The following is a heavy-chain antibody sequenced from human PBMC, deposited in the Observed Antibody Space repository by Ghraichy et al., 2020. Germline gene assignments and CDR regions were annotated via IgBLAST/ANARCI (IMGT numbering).Heavy chain of an antibody. D-gene: IGHD3-3*01. J-gene: IGHJ3*02. CDR1: GFSLSTSGVG. CDR3: ENSQRSFWSGYVGRFDI. CDR2: IYWNDDK. Sequence: SGPTLVKPTQTLTLTCTFSGFSLSTSGVGVGWIRQPPGKALEWLALIYWNDDKRYSPSLKSRLTISKDTSKNQVVLTMSNMDPVDTATYYCENSQRSFWSGYVGRFDIWGQGTMVTVSS. V-gene: IGHV2-5*01.